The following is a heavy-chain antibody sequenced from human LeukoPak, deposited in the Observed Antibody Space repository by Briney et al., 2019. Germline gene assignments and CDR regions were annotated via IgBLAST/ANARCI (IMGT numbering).Heavy chain of an antibody. CDR3: VKGPRPDITVAHTVEN. J-gene: IGHJ4*02. CDR1: GFSVSAYA. D-gene: IGHD6-19*01. V-gene: IGHV3-23*01. CDR2: ISSRGDST. Sequence: GGSLRLSCAASGFSVSAYALTWVRQVPGRGLEWVSTISSRGDSTYVADSVKGRFTISRDNSKNSLYLQMNTVRAEDTAVYYCVKGPRPDITVAHTVENWGQGTLVTVSS.